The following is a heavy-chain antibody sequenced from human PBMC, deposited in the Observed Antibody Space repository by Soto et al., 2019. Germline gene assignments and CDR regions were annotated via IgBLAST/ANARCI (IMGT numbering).Heavy chain of an antibody. Sequence: SETLSLTCTVSGGSISSSSYYWGWLRQPTGKGLEWIGSIYYSGSTYYNPSLKSRVTMSADMSKNQFSLKLSSVNAADTAVYYCARQSVTYSSGWPFDYWGQGILVTVSS. CDR3: ARQSVTYSSGWPFDY. V-gene: IGHV4-39*07. J-gene: IGHJ4*02. CDR2: IYYSGST. CDR1: GGSISSSSYY. D-gene: IGHD6-19*01.